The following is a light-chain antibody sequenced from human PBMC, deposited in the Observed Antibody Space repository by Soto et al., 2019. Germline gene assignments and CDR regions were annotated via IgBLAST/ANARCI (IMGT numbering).Light chain of an antibody. J-gene: IGKJ5*01. CDR3: QQYNNWPPIT. V-gene: IGKV3-15*01. Sequence: EIMMTQSPATLSVSPGERATLSCRASQSVRNHLAWYQQRRGQAPRLLIYYASTRATGVPARFSGSGSGTEFTLTISSLQSEDSALYYCQQYNNWPPITFGQGTRLEIK. CDR1: QSVRNH. CDR2: YAS.